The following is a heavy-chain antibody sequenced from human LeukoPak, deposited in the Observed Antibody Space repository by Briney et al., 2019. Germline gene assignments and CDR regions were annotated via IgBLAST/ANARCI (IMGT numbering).Heavy chain of an antibody. Sequence: SETLSPTCTVSGGSLSSGSYYWSWIRQPAGTGLEWIGRIYTSGSTNYNPPLKSRVTISVDTPKNQFSLKLSSVTAADTPGYYCARDWPNWFDPWGQGTLVSVSS. V-gene: IGHV4-61*02. CDR1: GGSLSSGSYY. CDR2: IYTSGST. J-gene: IGHJ5*02. CDR3: ARDWPNWFDP.